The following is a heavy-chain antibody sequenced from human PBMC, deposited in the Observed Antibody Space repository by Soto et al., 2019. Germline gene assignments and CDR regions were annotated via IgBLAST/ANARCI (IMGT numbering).Heavy chain of an antibody. D-gene: IGHD2-15*01. CDR1: GGTFSSYA. CDR3: ARAKVGYCRGGSCYYRIKAFDI. CDR2: IIPIFGTA. Sequence: QVQLVQSGAEVKKPGSSVKVSCKASGGTFSSYAISWVRQAPGQGLEWMGGIIPIFGTANSAQKLQGRVTITADKSTSTAYMELSSLRSEDTAVYYCARAKVGYCRGGSCYYRIKAFDIWGQGTMVTVSS. J-gene: IGHJ3*02. V-gene: IGHV1-69*06.